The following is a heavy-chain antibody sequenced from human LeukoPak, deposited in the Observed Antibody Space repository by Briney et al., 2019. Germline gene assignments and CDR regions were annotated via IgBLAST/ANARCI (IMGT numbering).Heavy chain of an antibody. CDR2: IYYSGST. Sequence: SQTLSLTCTVSGGSISSGGYYWSRIRQHPGKGLEWIGYIYYSGSTYYNPSLKSRVTISVDTSKNQFSLKLSSVTAADTAAYYCARGDYSNYSSYYYYYYYMDVWGKGTTVTVSS. J-gene: IGHJ6*03. CDR3: ARGDYSNYSSYYYYYYYMDV. V-gene: IGHV4-31*03. D-gene: IGHD4-11*01. CDR1: GGSISSGGYY.